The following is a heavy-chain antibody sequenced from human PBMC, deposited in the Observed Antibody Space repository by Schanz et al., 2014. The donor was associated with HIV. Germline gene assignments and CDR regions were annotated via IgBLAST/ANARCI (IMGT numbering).Heavy chain of an antibody. J-gene: IGHJ4*02. CDR3: ARALGRFRLYHLDY. D-gene: IGHD3-16*01. CDR2: IWYDGSNK. CDR1: GFTFSTSG. Sequence: QVQLVESGGGVVQPGRSLRLSCAVSGFTFSTSGMHWVRQVPARGLEWGAMIWYDGSNKFYADSVKGRFTISRDNSKNTLFLQMNSLRAEDTAVYYCARALGRFRLYHLDYWGQGTLVTVSS. V-gene: IGHV3-33*01.